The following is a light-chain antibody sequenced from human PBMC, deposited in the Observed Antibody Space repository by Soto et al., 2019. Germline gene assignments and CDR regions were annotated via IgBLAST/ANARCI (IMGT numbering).Light chain of an antibody. CDR2: GAS. V-gene: IGKV3-20*01. CDR1: QSVSSSY. Sequence: EIVLTQSPGTLSLSPGERATLSCRASQSVSSSYLAWYQQKPGHAPRLLIYGASSRATGIPDRFSGSGSGTDFTLTISRLEPEDFAVYYCQQYATFGPGTKVDIK. J-gene: IGKJ3*01. CDR3: QQYAT.